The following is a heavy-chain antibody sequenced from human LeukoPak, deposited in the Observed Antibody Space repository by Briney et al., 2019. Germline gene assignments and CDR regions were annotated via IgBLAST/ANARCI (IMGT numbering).Heavy chain of an antibody. CDR1: GFTFSSYG. CDR3: ARDGAYSSGCKGDFDY. D-gene: IGHD6-19*01. J-gene: IGHJ4*02. CDR2: IWYDGSNK. Sequence: GGSLRLSCAASGFTFSSYGMPWVRQAPGKGLEWVAVIWYDGSNKYYADSVKGRFTISRNNSKNTLYLQMNSLRAEDTAVYYCARDGAYSSGCKGDFDYWGQGTLVTVSS. V-gene: IGHV3-33*01.